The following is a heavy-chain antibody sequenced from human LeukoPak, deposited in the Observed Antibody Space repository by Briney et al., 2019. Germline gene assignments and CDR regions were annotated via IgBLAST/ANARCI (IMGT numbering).Heavy chain of an antibody. J-gene: IGHJ4*02. D-gene: IGHD3-22*01. CDR3: AKEGSSGFYFFDY. V-gene: IGHV3-23*01. CDR1: GFTFSSYA. CDR2: FSGSGGST. Sequence: PGGSLRLSCAASGFTFSSYAMSWVRQAPGKGLEWVSVFSGSGGSTYYADSVKGRFTISRDNSKNTLYLQMNSLRAEDTAVYYCAKEGSSGFYFFDYWGQGTLVTVSS.